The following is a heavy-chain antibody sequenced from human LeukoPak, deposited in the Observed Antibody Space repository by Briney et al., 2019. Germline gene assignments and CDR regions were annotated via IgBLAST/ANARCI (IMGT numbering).Heavy chain of an antibody. CDR2: FDPEDGET. Sequence: ASVKVSCKVSGYTLTELSMHWVRQAPGKGLEWMGGFDPEDGETIYAQKFQGRVTMTEDTSTDTAYMELSSLRSEDTAVYYCATGYCSGGSCFYYYYYGMDVWGQGTTVTVSS. V-gene: IGHV1-24*01. J-gene: IGHJ6*02. CDR3: ATGYCSGGSCFYYYYYGMDV. D-gene: IGHD2-15*01. CDR1: GYTLTELS.